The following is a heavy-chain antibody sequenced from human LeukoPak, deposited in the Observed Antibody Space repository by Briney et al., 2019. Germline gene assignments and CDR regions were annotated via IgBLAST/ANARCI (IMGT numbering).Heavy chain of an antibody. CDR1: SGSITSYY. CDR3: ARVEDGDYSYSFND. J-gene: IGHJ4*02. D-gene: IGHD4-17*01. Sequence: SETLSLTCTVSSGSITSYYWSWIRQPPGKGLEWIGYIYYSGSTNYNPSLKSRVTMSVDTSTNQFSLKLSSVTAADTAVYYCARVEDGDYSYSFNDWGQGTLVTVSS. V-gene: IGHV4-59*01. CDR2: IYYSGST.